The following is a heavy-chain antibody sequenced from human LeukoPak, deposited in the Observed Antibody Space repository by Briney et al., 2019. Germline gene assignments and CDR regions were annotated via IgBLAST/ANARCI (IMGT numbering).Heavy chain of an antibody. D-gene: IGHD3-10*01. CDR3: ARVDPPILWFGELPSYYYYYYGMDV. V-gene: IGHV3-21*01. CDR2: ISSSSSYI. J-gene: IGHJ6*02. Sequence: KSGGSLRLSCAASGFTFSSYSMNWVRQAPGKGLEWVSSISSSSSYIYYADSVKGRFTISRDNAKNSLYLQMNSLRAEDTAVYYCARVDPPILWFGELPSYYYYYYGMDVWGQGTTVTVSS. CDR1: GFTFSSYS.